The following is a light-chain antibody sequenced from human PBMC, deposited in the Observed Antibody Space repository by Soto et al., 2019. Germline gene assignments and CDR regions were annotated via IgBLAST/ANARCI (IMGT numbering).Light chain of an antibody. V-gene: IGKV3-11*01. J-gene: IGKJ2*02. CDR2: DAS. Sequence: IVLTQSPATLALSQGERVTLSCRASHSVGSNLAGYQQKVCQAPRLLIYDASNRATGIPARFSGRGSVTDFTLTISSLEPEALPLYYCHQRSNWPRTFGQGTKVEIK. CDR3: HQRSNWPRT. CDR1: HSVGSN.